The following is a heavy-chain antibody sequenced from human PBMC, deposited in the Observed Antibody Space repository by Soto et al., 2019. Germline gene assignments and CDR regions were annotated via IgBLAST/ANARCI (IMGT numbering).Heavy chain of an antibody. CDR1: GGTFSSYA. Sequence: QVQLVQSGAEVKKPGSSVKVSCKASGGTFSSYAISWVRQAPGQGLEWMGGIIPIFGTANYAQKFQGRVTIIADESTSTAYMELSSLRSEDTAVYYCADGDYDTDYYYYGMDVWGQGTTVTVSS. D-gene: IGHD4-17*01. CDR3: ADGDYDTDYYYYGMDV. V-gene: IGHV1-69*12. CDR2: IIPIFGTA. J-gene: IGHJ6*02.